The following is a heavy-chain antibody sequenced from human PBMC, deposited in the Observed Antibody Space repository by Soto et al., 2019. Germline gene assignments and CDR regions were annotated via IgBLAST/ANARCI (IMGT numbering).Heavy chain of an antibody. CDR3: ARTIMAFGDVNAPYWFDP. Sequence: GGSLRLSCVVSGFTFSDYCMNWVRQAPGRGLEWVASISSGGNFIYYADSVRGRFTISRDNAENSLYLQMNSLGVEDTATYYCARTIMAFGDVNAPYWFDPWGQGTQVTVSS. CDR2: ISSGGNFI. V-gene: IGHV3-21*06. D-gene: IGHD5-12*01. J-gene: IGHJ5*02. CDR1: GFTFSDYC.